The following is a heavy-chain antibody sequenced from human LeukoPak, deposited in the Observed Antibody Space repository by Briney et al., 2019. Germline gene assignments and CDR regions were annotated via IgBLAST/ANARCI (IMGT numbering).Heavy chain of an antibody. D-gene: IGHD4-17*01. CDR2: IYYSGTT. J-gene: IGHJ4*02. Sequence: SQTLSLTCTVSGGSISSGGYYWSWIRQHPGKGLEWIGYIYYSGTTYYNPSLKSRVTISVDTSKNLFSLKLSSVTAADTAVYYCARVMNTVTPYYFDYWGQGTLVTVSS. CDR3: ARVMNTVTPYYFDY. V-gene: IGHV4-31*03. CDR1: GGSISSGGYY.